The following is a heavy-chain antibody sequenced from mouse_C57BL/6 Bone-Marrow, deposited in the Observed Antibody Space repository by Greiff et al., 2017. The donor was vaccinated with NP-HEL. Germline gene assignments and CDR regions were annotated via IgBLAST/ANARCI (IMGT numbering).Heavy chain of an antibody. CDR2: FYPGSGSI. CDR3: ARQYITTVVATRGAMDY. CDR1: GYTFTEYT. Sequence: VKLMESGAELVKPGASVKLSCKASGYTFTEYTIHWVKQRSGQGLEWIGWFYPGSGSIKYNEKFKDKATLTADKSSSTVYMELSRLTSEDSAVYFCARQYITTVVATRGAMDYWGQGTSVTVSS. J-gene: IGHJ4*01. V-gene: IGHV1-62-2*01. D-gene: IGHD1-1*01.